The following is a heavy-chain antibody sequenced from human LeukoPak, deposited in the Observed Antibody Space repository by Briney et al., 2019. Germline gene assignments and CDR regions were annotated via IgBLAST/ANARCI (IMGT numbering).Heavy chain of an antibody. J-gene: IGHJ4*02. Sequence: SETLSLTCTVSGGSIGSYYWSWIRQPPGKGLEWIGYIYYSGSTNYNPSLKSRVTISVDTSKNQFSLKLSSVTAADTAVYYCARRPTTVTIFDYWGQGTLVTVSS. CDR3: ARRPTTVTIFDY. V-gene: IGHV4-59*01. D-gene: IGHD4-17*01. CDR2: IYYSGST. CDR1: GGSIGSYY.